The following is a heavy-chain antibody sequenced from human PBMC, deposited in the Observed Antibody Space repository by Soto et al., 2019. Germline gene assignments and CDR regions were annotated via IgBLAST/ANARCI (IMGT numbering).Heavy chain of an antibody. Sequence: QVQLVQSGAEVKKPGSSVKVSCKASGGTFSSYAISWVRQAPGQGLEWMGGIIPIFGTANYAQKFQGRVAITADESTSTAYMELSSLRSEDTAVYYCARAAGGGRWLQKAPYYFDYWGQGTLVTVSS. J-gene: IGHJ4*02. V-gene: IGHV1-69*12. CDR3: ARAAGGGRWLQKAPYYFDY. CDR2: IIPIFGTA. CDR1: GGTFSSYA. D-gene: IGHD5-12*01.